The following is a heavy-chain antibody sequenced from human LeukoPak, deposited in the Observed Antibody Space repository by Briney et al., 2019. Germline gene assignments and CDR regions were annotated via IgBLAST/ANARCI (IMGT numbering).Heavy chain of an antibody. CDR2: IIPIFGTA. J-gene: IGHJ5*02. D-gene: IGHD4-17*01. Sequence: ASVKVSCKASGGTFSSYAISWVRQAPGQGLEWMGGIIPIFGTANYAQKFQGRVTITADESTSTAYMELSSLRSEDTAVYYCARGYGDYDNGFDPGAREPWSPSPQ. CDR3: ARGYGDYDNGFDP. V-gene: IGHV1-69*01. CDR1: GGTFSSYA.